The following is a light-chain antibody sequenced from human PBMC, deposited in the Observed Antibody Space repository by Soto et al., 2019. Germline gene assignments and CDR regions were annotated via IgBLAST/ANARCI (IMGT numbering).Light chain of an antibody. V-gene: IGLV2-14*01. CDR1: SSDVGVYNY. CDR2: EVS. J-gene: IGLJ2*01. Sequence: QSVLTQPASVSGSPGQSITISCTGTSSDVGVYNYVSWYQQHPGKAPKLMIFEVSNRPSGVSNRFSGSKSANTASLTISGLQAEDEADYYCSSYTRSTTVIFGGGTKLTVL. CDR3: SSYTRSTTVI.